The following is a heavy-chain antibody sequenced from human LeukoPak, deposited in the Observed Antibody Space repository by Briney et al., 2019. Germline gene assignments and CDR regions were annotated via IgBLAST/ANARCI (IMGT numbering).Heavy chain of an antibody. CDR2: IYHSGST. V-gene: IGHV4-30-2*01. CDR1: GGSISAYY. D-gene: IGHD4-23*01. J-gene: IGHJ4*02. Sequence: SETLSLTCTVSGGSISAYYWSWIRQPPGKGLEWIGYIYHSGSTYYNPSLKSRVTISVDRSKNQFSLKLSSVTAADTAVCYCARGRTTVVTPYYFDYWGQGTLVTVSS. CDR3: ARGRTTVVTPYYFDY.